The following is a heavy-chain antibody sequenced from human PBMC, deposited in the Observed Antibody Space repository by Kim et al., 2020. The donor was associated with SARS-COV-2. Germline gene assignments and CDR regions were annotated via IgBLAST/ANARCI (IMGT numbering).Heavy chain of an antibody. J-gene: IGHJ5*02. CDR1: GGSVTSGDYY. V-gene: IGHV4-31*03. CDR3: ASRLPPGAWFDP. D-gene: IGHD5-12*01. Sequence: SETLSLTCTVSGGSVTSGDYYWSWIRQHPEKGLEWIGYMHYSGSAYYHTSLRSRVVISVDTSKNQFSLKLNSVTAADTAVYYCASRLPPGAWFDPWGQGTQVTVSS. CDR2: MHYSGSA.